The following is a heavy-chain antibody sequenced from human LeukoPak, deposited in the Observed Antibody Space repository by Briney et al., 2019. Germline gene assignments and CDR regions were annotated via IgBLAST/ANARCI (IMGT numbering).Heavy chain of an antibody. V-gene: IGHV4-39*07. Sequence: SETLSLTCNVSGDSIGRSTYYWGWVRQTPEKGLEWIGSIFYNGRTYYTPSLQSRVIMSLDTSKNQFSLRLTSVTAADTAVYYCARQVAVVEPTDPNWFDSWGQGTLVTVSS. J-gene: IGHJ5*01. CDR1: GDSIGRSTYY. D-gene: IGHD2-21*01. CDR3: ARQVAVVEPTDPNWFDS. CDR2: IFYNGRT.